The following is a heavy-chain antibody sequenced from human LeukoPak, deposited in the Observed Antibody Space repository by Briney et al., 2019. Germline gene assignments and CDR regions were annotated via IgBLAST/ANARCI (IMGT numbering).Heavy chain of an antibody. J-gene: IGHJ6*02. CDR2: IFPGDSET. Sequence: KVGESLKISCKDSGSNFVDYWIGWVRQVPGRGLEWMAVIFPGDSETTYSPSFQGQVSISVDTSTNTAYLEWSSLKASDTAIYYCARHGHPSYYDILTGSPDRVYYYYYGMDVWGQGTTVTVSS. V-gene: IGHV5-51*01. CDR1: GSNFVDYW. CDR3: ARHGHPSYYDILTGSPDRVYYYYYGMDV. D-gene: IGHD3-9*01.